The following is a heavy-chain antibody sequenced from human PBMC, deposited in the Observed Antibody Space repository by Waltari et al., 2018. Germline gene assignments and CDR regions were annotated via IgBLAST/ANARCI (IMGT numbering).Heavy chain of an antibody. CDR2: IYYSGST. CDR1: GGSISSSSYY. Sequence: QLQLQESGPGLVKPSETLSLTCTVSGGSISSSSYYWGWIRQPPGKGLAWIGSIYYSGSTYYNPSLKSRVTISVDTSKNQFSLKLSSVTAADTAVYYCARQPKAGFGDARPGDYYYYYYMDVWGKGTTVTVSS. CDR3: ARQPKAGFGDARPGDYYYYYYMDV. V-gene: IGHV4-39*01. D-gene: IGHD3-10*01. J-gene: IGHJ6*03.